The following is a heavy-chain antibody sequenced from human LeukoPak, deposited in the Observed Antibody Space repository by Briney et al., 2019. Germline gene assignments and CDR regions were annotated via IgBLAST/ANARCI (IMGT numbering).Heavy chain of an antibody. CDR1: GFTFSSYG. V-gene: IGHV3-30*02. CDR2: IRYDGSNK. Sequence: TGGSLRLSCAASGFTFSSYGMHWVRQAPGKGLEWVAFIRYDGSNKYYADSVKGRFTISRDNSKNTLYLQMNSLRAEDTAVYYCANVPIAVEEYYFDYWGQGTLVTVSS. D-gene: IGHD6-19*01. J-gene: IGHJ4*02. CDR3: ANVPIAVEEYYFDY.